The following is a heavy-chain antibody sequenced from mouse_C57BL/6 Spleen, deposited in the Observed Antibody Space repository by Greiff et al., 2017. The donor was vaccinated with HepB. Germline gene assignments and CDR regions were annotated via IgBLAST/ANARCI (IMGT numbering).Heavy chain of an antibody. CDR2: IDPDTGGT. Sequence: VQLQQSGAELVRPGASVTLSCKASGYTFTDYEMHWVKQTPVHGLEWIGAIDPDTGGTAYNQKFKGKSILTADKSTSTAYMELRSLTSEDSAVYYCTREGERAIDYWGQGTSVTVSS. J-gene: IGHJ4*01. D-gene: IGHD2-13*01. CDR3: TREGERAIDY. V-gene: IGHV1-15*01. CDR1: GYTFTDYE.